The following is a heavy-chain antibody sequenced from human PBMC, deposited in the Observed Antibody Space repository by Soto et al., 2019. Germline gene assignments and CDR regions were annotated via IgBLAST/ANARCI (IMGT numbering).Heavy chain of an antibody. CDR1: GGTFSSYA. D-gene: IGHD6-6*01. CDR3: ARSGYSSSSEYYYGMDV. CDR2: IIPIFGTA. V-gene: IGHV1-69*13. J-gene: IGHJ6*01. Sequence: SVKVSCKASGGTFSSYAISWVRQAPGQGLEWMGGIIPIFGTANYAQKFQGRVTITADESTSTAYMELSSLRSEDTAVYYCARSGYSSSSEYYYGMDVWGQGTTVTVSS.